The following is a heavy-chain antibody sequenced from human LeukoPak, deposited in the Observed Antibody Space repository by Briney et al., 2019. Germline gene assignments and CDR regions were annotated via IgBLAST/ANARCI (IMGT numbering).Heavy chain of an antibody. V-gene: IGHV3-21*01. D-gene: IGHD5-18*01. CDR1: GFTFSSYI. CDR3: ARGYTHGLDV. J-gene: IGHJ6*02. Sequence: GGSLRLSCVASGFTFSSYIMNWVRQAPGKGLEWVSSISGSNNYIYYADSEKGRFTISRDNAKNSLYLQMNSLRADDTAVYYCARGYTHGLDVWGQGTTVTVSS. CDR2: ISGSNNYI.